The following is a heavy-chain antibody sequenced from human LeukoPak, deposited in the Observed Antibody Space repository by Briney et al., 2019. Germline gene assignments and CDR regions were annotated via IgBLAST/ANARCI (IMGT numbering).Heavy chain of an antibody. CDR3: ARDFDEAARKNWFDP. Sequence: SETLSLTCTVSGDSISTNLFYWVWIRQPPGKGLEWIGSIFYSGTTYVNPSLKRRVTMSIDTSKNQFFLNLKSVTAAGTAVYYCARDFDEAARKNWFDPWGQGTLVTVSS. V-gene: IGHV4-39*07. J-gene: IGHJ5*02. D-gene: IGHD6-6*01. CDR1: GDSISTNLFY. CDR2: IFYSGTT.